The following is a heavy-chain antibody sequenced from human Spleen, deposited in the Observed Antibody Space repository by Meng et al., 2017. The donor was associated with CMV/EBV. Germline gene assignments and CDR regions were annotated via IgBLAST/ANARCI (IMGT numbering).Heavy chain of an antibody. CDR1: GIIFSNTA. Sequence: SVKVSCKTSGIIFSNTAIQWVRQARGQRLEWIGWIIVGSGRTNSAQKVQDRITFTTDVSTSTAYMELRSLRSEDTAVYYCAAELYYHRPGRCCAFHIWGQGTMVTVSS. J-gene: IGHJ3*02. CDR3: AAELYYHRPGRCCAFHI. CDR2: IIVGSGRT. D-gene: IGHD3-10*01. V-gene: IGHV1-58*02.